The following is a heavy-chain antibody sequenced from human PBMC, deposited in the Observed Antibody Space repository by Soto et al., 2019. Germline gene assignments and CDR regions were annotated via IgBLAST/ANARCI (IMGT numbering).Heavy chain of an antibody. CDR3: GRHNCSGGSRYTRFDY. J-gene: IGHJ4*02. D-gene: IGHD2-15*01. Sequence: SVKVSCKASGGTFSSYAISWVRQAPGQGLEWMGGIIPIFGTANYAQKFQGRVTITADESTSTAYMELSSLRSEDTAVYYFGRHNCSGGSRYTRFDYWGQGTRVTVSS. CDR1: GGTFSSYA. V-gene: IGHV1-69*13. CDR2: IIPIFGTA.